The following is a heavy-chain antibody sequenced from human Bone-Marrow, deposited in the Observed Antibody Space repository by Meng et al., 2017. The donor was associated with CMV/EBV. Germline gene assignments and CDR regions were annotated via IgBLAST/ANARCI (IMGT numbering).Heavy chain of an antibody. J-gene: IGHJ6*02. CDR2: INPKSGGT. D-gene: IGHD2-2*02. V-gene: IGHV1-2*02. CDR1: GYSFNDYY. Sequence: ASVKVSCKASGYSFNDYYIHWVRQAPGQGLEWMGWINPKSGGTNYAQKFQGRVTMTRDTSISTAYMELSRLRSDDTAVYYCARRSYQLLYGYYYYGMDVWGRGTTVTVSS. CDR3: ARRSYQLLYGYYYYGMDV.